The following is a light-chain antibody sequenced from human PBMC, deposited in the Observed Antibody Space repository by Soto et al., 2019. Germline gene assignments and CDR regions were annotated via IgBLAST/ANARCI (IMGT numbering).Light chain of an antibody. CDR3: RSYTSDSSYV. CDR2: AVS. Sequence: QSVLTQPASVSGSPGQLINISCTGTSSDVGLYDYVYWYQQHPGKAPQLMIYAVSNRHSGVSNRFSASKSGNTASLFISGLQAEDEADYYCRSYTSDSSYVFGSGTKVTVL. CDR1: SSDVGLYDY. J-gene: IGLJ1*01. V-gene: IGLV2-14*01.